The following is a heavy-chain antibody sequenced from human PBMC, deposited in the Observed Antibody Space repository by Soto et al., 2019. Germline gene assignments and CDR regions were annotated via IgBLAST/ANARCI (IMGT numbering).Heavy chain of an antibody. J-gene: IGHJ3*01. CDR3: ARDAYGIEGGGGAFDV. D-gene: IGHD2-8*01. CDR2: IWYDARKT. V-gene: IGHV3-33*01. CDR1: GFTYSHYA. Sequence: QVYLVESGGGVVQPGTSLRLSCAASGFTYSHYAMQWSRQAQGKGLEWVAIIWYDARKTYYADSVKGRFTISRDNSKNTLDLQMNSLRVEDTAMYYCARDAYGIEGGGGAFDVWGQGTMVTVSS.